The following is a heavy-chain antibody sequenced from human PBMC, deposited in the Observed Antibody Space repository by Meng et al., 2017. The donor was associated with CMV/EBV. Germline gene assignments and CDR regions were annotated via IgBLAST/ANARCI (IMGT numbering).Heavy chain of an antibody. Sequence: LSLTFAASGFTFSSHGMHRVRQAPGKGLEWVSFIRYDGSNKYYADSVKGRFTISRDNSKNTLYLQMNSLRAEDTAVYYCAKGKGSRLYGMDVWGQGTTVTVSS. CDR2: IRYDGSNK. V-gene: IGHV3-30*02. J-gene: IGHJ6*02. CDR3: AKGKGSRLYGMDV. CDR1: GFTFSSHG. D-gene: IGHD1-26*01.